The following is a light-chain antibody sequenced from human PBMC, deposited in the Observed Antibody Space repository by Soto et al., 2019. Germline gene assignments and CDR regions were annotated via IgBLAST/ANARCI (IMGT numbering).Light chain of an antibody. CDR2: GAS. Sequence: EMVLTQCPGTLSLSPGERATLSCRASQSVDTYLAWYQQKSGQSPRLLIFGASTRAIGIPARFSGSGSGTEFTLTITNVRSEDFGVYYCRQYNKSPPWTFGQGTKADVK. CDR3: RQYNKSPPWT. V-gene: IGKV3-15*01. J-gene: IGKJ1*01. CDR1: QSVDTY.